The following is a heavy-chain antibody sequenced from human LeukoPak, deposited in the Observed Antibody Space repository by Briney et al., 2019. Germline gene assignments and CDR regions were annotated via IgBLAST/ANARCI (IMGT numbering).Heavy chain of an antibody. Sequence: ASVKVSCKASGYTFTGHYMHWVRQAPGQGLEWMGWINPNSGGTNYAQKFQGRVTMTRDTSISTAYMELSRLRSDDTAVYYCATEGRYCSSTSCYNFDYWGQGTLVTVSS. CDR2: INPNSGGT. CDR1: GYTFTGHY. CDR3: ATEGRYCSSTSCYNFDY. V-gene: IGHV1-2*02. D-gene: IGHD2-2*02. J-gene: IGHJ4*02.